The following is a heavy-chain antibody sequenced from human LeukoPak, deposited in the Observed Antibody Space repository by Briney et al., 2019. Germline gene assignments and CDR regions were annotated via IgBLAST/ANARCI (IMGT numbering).Heavy chain of an antibody. CDR3: ASRYYCDSSGYYPYYFDY. CDR1: GDSFTSYW. Sequence: PGESLKISCKGSGDSFTSYWIGWVHQMPGKGLEWVGIIYPGDSDTRYSPSFQGQVTISADNSISTAYLQWSSLKASDTAMYYCASRYYCDSSGYYPYYFDYWGQGTLVTVSS. D-gene: IGHD3-22*01. CDR2: IYPGDSDT. V-gene: IGHV5-51*07. J-gene: IGHJ4*02.